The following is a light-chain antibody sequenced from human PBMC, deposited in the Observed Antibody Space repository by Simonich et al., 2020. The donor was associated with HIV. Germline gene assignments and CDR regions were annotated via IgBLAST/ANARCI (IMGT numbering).Light chain of an antibody. Sequence: DIVMTQSPDSLTVSLGERATINCKSSQSVLSSSNNKNYLAWYQQKPRQPPKLLISWASTRQSGVPDRFSGSGSGTDFTLTISSLQAEDVAVYYCQQYYNTPLTFGGGTRVEIK. V-gene: IGKV4-1*01. CDR3: QQYYNTPLT. J-gene: IGKJ4*01. CDR1: QSVLSSSNNKNY. CDR2: WAS.